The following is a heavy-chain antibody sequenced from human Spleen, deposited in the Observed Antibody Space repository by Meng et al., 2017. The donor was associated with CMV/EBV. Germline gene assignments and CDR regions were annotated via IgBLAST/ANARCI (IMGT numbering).Heavy chain of an antibody. V-gene: IGHV3-21*01. CDR1: GFTFSSYS. CDR2: ISSSSSYI. CDR3: ARDLSGGDFWSGYYDYYYGMDV. D-gene: IGHD3-3*01. Sequence: GGSLRLSCAASGFTFSSYSMNWVRQAPGKGLEWVSSISSSSSYIYYSDSVKCRFTISRDNAKNSLYLQTNSMRAEDTAVYYCARDLSGGDFWSGYYDYYYGMDVWGQGTTVTVSS. J-gene: IGHJ6*02.